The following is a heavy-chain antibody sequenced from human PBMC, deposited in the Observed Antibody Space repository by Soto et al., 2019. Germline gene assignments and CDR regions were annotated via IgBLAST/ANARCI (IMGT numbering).Heavy chain of an antibody. Sequence: ASVKVSCKASGYTFTSYGIHWVRQAPGQRLEWMGWINAANGDTKYSPKFQGRVTITRDTSASTAYMELSRLRSDDTAVYYCATFVSSSRGGNWFDPWGQGTLVTVSS. D-gene: IGHD6-6*01. CDR3: ATFVSSSRGGNWFDP. CDR1: GYTFTSYG. V-gene: IGHV1-3*01. J-gene: IGHJ5*02. CDR2: INAANGDT.